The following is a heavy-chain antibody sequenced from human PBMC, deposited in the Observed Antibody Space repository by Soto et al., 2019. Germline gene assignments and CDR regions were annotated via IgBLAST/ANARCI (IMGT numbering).Heavy chain of an antibody. CDR2: IYYSGST. V-gene: IGHV4-59*08. Sequence: QVQLQESGPGLVKPSETLSLTCTVSGGSISSYYWSWIRQPPGKGLEWIGYIYYSGSTNYNPSLKSRVTISVDTSKNQFSLKLSSVTAADTAVYYCARHDDYYGSGGVHNWFDPWGQGTLVTVSS. D-gene: IGHD3-10*01. CDR1: GGSISSYY. J-gene: IGHJ5*02. CDR3: ARHDDYYGSGGVHNWFDP.